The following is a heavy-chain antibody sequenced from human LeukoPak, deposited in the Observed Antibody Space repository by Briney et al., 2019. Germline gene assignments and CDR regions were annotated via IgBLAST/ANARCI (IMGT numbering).Heavy chain of an antibody. V-gene: IGHV3-53*01. CDR2: IYSGGST. CDR1: GFTVSSNY. Sequence: GGSLRLSCAASGFTVSSNYMSWVRQAPGKGLEWVSLIYSGGSTYYADSVKGRFTISRDNAKNSLYLQMNSPRAEDTAMYFCARRRSSTLIDYWGQGTLVTVSS. CDR3: ARRRSSTLIDY. J-gene: IGHJ4*02. D-gene: IGHD3-10*01.